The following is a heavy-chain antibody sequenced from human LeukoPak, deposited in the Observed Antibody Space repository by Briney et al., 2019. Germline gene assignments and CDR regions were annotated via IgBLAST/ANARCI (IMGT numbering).Heavy chain of an antibody. Sequence: SETLSLTCAVYGGSFSGYYWSWIRQPPGKGLEWIGEINHSGSTNYKPSLKSRVTISVDTSKNQFSLKLSSVTAADTAVYYCARHHFRYFPFDYWGQGTLVTVSS. D-gene: IGHD3-9*01. V-gene: IGHV4-34*01. J-gene: IGHJ4*02. CDR2: INHSGST. CDR3: ARHHFRYFPFDY. CDR1: GGSFSGYY.